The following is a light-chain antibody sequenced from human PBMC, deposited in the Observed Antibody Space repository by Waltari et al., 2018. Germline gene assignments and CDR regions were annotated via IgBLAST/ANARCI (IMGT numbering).Light chain of an antibody. J-gene: IGKJ4*01. Sequence: EIVLTQSPATLSLSPGERATLSCRASQSVRSYLAWYQQKPGQAPRLLIHDTSNRASGIPARLRCSGSGTDFSLSISSLEPEDFAVYYCQQRHNWPLTFGGGTKVEIK. CDR3: QQRHNWPLT. CDR2: DTS. V-gene: IGKV3-11*01. CDR1: QSVRSY.